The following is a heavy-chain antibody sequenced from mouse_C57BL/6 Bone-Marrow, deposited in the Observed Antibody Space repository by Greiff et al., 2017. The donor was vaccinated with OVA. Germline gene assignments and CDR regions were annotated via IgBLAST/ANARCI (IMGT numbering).Heavy chain of an antibody. D-gene: IGHD2-3*01. Sequence: VQLQQPGAELVKPGASVKLSCKASGYTFTSYWMHWVKQRPGQGLEWIGMIHPNSGSTNYNEKFKSKATLPVDKSSSTAYMQRSSLTSEDSAVYYCARSRWLLYWYFDVWGTGTTVTVSS. J-gene: IGHJ1*03. CDR1: GYTFTSYW. CDR2: IHPNSGST. CDR3: ARSRWLLYWYFDV. V-gene: IGHV1-64*01.